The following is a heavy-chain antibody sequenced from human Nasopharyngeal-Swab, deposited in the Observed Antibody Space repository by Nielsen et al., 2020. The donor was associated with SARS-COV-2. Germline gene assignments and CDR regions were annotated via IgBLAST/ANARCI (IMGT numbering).Heavy chain of an antibody. CDR3: ARGNRGYSYGYYYYYMDV. Sequence: SETLSLTCTVSGGSMTSYFWSWIRQPPGKGLEWIGDISYSGGTNYNPSLKSRVTISVDTSKNQFSLKLSSVTAADTAVYYCARGNRGYSYGYYYYYMDVWGKGTTVTVSS. D-gene: IGHD5-18*01. CDR2: ISYSGGT. CDR1: GGSMTSYF. J-gene: IGHJ6*03. V-gene: IGHV4-59*12.